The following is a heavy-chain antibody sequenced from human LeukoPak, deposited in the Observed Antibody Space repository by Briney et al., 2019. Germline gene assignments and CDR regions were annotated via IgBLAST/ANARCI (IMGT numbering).Heavy chain of an antibody. CDR3: AKDLSRAVAADWFDP. V-gene: IGHV3-23*01. D-gene: IGHD6-19*01. CDR2: ISDSGGST. Sequence: GGSLRLSCAASGFTFSNYDMSWVRRAPGKGLEWVSSISDSGGSTYYADSVKGRFTISRDNSKNTLYLQMTNLRAADTGVYYCAKDLSRAVAADWFDPWDQGSLVTVSS. CDR1: GFTFSNYD. J-gene: IGHJ5*02.